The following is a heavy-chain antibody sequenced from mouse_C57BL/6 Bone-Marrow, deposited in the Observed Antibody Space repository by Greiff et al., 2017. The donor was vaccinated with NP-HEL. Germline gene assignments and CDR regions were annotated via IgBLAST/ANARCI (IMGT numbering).Heavy chain of an antibody. Sequence: EVQRVESGAELVRPGASVKLSCTASGFNIKDDYMHWVKQRPEQGLEWIGWIDPENGDTEYASKFQGKATITADTSSNTAYLQLSSLTSEDTAVYYCTTYGYEAYWGQGTLVTVSA. J-gene: IGHJ3*01. D-gene: IGHD2-2*01. CDR3: TTYGYEAY. V-gene: IGHV14-4*01. CDR1: GFNIKDDY. CDR2: IDPENGDT.